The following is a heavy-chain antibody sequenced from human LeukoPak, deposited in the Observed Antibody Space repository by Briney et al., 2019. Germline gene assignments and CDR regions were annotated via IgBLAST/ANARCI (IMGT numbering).Heavy chain of an antibody. CDR1: GFTFSNYW. V-gene: IGHV3-7*01. CDR3: ARGGRVWFDP. J-gene: IGHJ5*02. CDR2: IKQDGSEK. Sequence: GGSLRLSCAASGFTFSNYWMSWVRQAPGKGLEWVANIKQDGSEKYYVDSVKGRFTISRDNAKNSLYLQMNSLRAEDTAVYYCARGGRVWFDPWGQGTLVTVSS. D-gene: IGHD3-10*01.